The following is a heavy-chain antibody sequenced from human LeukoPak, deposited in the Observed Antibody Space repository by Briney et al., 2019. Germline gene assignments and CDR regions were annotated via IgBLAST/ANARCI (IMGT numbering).Heavy chain of an antibody. D-gene: IGHD3-16*01. J-gene: IGHJ4*02. CDR2: IYYSGST. V-gene: IGHV4-59*01. Sequence: SETLSLTCTVSGGSISSYYWSWIRQPPGKGLEWIGYIYYSGSTNYNPSLKSRVTISVDTSKNQLSLKLSSVTAADTAVYYCAKGSPEGGYFDYWGQGTLVTVSS. CDR1: GGSISSYY. CDR3: AKGSPEGGYFDY.